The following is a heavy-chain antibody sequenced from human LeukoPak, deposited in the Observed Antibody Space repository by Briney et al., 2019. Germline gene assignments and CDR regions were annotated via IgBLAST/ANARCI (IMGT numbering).Heavy chain of an antibody. V-gene: IGHV1-18*01. CDR1: GYTFTSYG. J-gene: IGHJ4*02. CDR3: ARAEGDFWSGYQCDY. CDR2: ISAYNGNT. D-gene: IGHD3-3*01. Sequence: ASVKVSCKASGYTFTSYGISWVRQAPGQGLEWMGWISAYNGNTNYAQKLQGRVTMTTDTSTSTAYMELSRLRSDDTAVYYCARAEGDFWSGYQCDYWGQGTLVTVSS.